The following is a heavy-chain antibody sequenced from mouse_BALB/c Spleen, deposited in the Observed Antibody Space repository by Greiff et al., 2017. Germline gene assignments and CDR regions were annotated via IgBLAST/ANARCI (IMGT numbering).Heavy chain of an antibody. Sequence: QVQLKQSGAELARPGASVKLSCKASGYTFTSYWMQWVKQRPGQGLEWIGAIYPGDGDTRYTQKFKGKATLTADKSSSTAYMQLSSLASEDSAVYYCARWGDYWGQGTSVTVSS. CDR3: ARWGDY. V-gene: IGHV1-87*01. CDR2: IYPGDGDT. J-gene: IGHJ4*01. D-gene: IGHD2-3*01. CDR1: GYTFTSYW.